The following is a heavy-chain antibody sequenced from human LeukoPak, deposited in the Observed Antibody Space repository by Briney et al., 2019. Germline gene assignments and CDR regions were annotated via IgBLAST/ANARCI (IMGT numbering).Heavy chain of an antibody. CDR2: ISYDGSNK. CDR3: AKPHSSGWLALGY. D-gene: IGHD6-19*01. J-gene: IGHJ4*02. CDR1: GFTFSSYG. V-gene: IGHV3-30*18. Sequence: PGGSLRLSCTASGFTFSSYGIHWVRQAPGKGLEWVAIISYDGSNKYYADSVKGRFTISRDNSKNTLYLQMNSLRAEDTAVYYCAKPHSSGWLALGYWGQGTLVTVSS.